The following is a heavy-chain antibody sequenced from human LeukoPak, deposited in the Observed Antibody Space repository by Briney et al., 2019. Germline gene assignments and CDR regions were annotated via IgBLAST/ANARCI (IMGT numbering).Heavy chain of an antibody. CDR3: TRDQMNY. Sequence: PGGSLRLSRTASEFTVSRNYMLWVRQAPGKGLEWVSLIFSNGDTHYADSVKGRFTISRDTSKNTVSLQMNSLRVEDTAMYYCTRDQMNYWGQRTLVTVSS. J-gene: IGHJ4*02. V-gene: IGHV3-53*01. CDR1: EFTVSRNY. D-gene: IGHD5-24*01. CDR2: IFSNGDT.